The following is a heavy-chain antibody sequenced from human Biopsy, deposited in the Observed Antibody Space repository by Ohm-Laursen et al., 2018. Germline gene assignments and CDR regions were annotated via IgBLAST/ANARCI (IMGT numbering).Heavy chain of an antibody. V-gene: IGHV1-18*01. CDR3: ARDRWPHVTLLGLVVFDF. CDR2: ISSYNGDT. D-gene: IGHD3-3*01. Sequence: GASVKVSCKGSGYTFTNYGIRWVRKAPGQGLEWMGWISSYNGDTDYAQKLQGRVTMTTDTSTSTAYMDLRSLRSDDTAVYYCARDRWPHVTLLGLVVFDFWGQGTLVIVSS. CDR1: GYTFTNYG. J-gene: IGHJ4*02.